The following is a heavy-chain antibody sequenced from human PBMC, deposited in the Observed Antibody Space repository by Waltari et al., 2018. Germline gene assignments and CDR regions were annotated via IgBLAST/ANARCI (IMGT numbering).Heavy chain of an antibody. Sequence: QVQLQESGPGLVKPSETLSLTCTVSGGSISSYYWSWIRQPAGKGLEFIGRIYTSGSTSENPSLKSRVTRSLDTSKNQFSLKLSSVTAADTAVYYCARVEWAGDAFDIWGQGTMVTVSS. V-gene: IGHV4-4*07. CDR3: ARVEWAGDAFDI. J-gene: IGHJ3*02. D-gene: IGHD1-26*01. CDR1: GGSISSYY. CDR2: IYTSGST.